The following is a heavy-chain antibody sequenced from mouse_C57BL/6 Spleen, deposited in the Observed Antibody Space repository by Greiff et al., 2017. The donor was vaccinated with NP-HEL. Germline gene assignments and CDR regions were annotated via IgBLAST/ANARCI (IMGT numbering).Heavy chain of an antibody. Sequence: QVQLQQPGAELVKPGASVKMSCKASGYTFTSYWITWVKQRPGQGLEWIGDIYPGSGSTNYNEKFKSKATMTVDTSSSTAYMQLSSLTSEDAAVYYCASRINAVVATDYFDYWGQGTTLTVSS. CDR1: GYTFTSYW. CDR3: ASRINAVVATDYFDY. J-gene: IGHJ2*01. CDR2: IYPGSGST. D-gene: IGHD1-1*01. V-gene: IGHV1-55*01.